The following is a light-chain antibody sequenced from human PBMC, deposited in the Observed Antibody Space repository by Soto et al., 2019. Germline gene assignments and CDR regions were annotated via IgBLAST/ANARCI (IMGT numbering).Light chain of an antibody. CDR1: QSISSN. J-gene: IGKJ4*01. CDR2: GAT. CDR3: QQYETWPPLT. V-gene: IGKV3-15*01. Sequence: EIVMTQSPATLSVFPGERATLSCRASQSISSNLAWYQHKPGHAPRLLIYGATTRATAIPARFSGSGSGTEFTLTISSLQSEDFAVYYCQQYETWPPLTFGGGTKVDIK.